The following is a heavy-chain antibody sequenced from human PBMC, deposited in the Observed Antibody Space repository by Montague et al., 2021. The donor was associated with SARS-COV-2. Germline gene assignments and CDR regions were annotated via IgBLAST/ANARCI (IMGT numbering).Heavy chain of an antibody. CDR3: TRWDPQIRTLFGFRGKSANDY. D-gene: IGHD4-23*01. CDR1: GESFSGYY. V-gene: IGHV4-34*01. CDR2: INDSGTT. Sequence: SETLSLTCAVYGESFSGYYWTWIRQSPGRGLEWIAEINDSGTTNYNWSLKSRVTISVDTSKNQFSLKLSSVTVADTAVYYCTRWDPQIRTLFGFRGKSANDYWGQGTLVTVSS. J-gene: IGHJ4*02.